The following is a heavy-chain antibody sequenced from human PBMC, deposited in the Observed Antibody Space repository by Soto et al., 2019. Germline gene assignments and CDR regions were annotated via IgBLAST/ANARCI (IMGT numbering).Heavy chain of an antibody. D-gene: IGHD5-12*01. Sequence: EVQLLESGGGLVQPGGSLRLSCAASGFTFSSYAMSWVRQAPGKGLEWVSAISGSGGSTYYADSVKGRFTISRDNSKNTLHLQRTSLRAEDTAVYYCAKRGYGGYDGYDYCGQGTLVTVSS. CDR3: AKRGYGGYDGYDY. CDR2: ISGSGGST. CDR1: GFTFSSYA. J-gene: IGHJ4*02. V-gene: IGHV3-23*01.